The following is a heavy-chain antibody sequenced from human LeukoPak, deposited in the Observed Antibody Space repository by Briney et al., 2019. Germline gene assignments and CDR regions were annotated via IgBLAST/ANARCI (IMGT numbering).Heavy chain of an antibody. V-gene: IGHV3-33*06. CDR1: GFTFSSYA. D-gene: IGHD3-3*01. J-gene: IGHJ3*02. CDR2: IWYDGSNK. Sequence: GGSLRLSCAASGFTFSSYAMSWVRQAPGKGLEWVAVIWYDGSNKYYADSVKGRFTISRDNSKNTLYLQMNSLRAEDTAVYYCAKDLTNYDFRRGDAFDIWGQGTMVTVSS. CDR3: AKDLTNYDFRRGDAFDI.